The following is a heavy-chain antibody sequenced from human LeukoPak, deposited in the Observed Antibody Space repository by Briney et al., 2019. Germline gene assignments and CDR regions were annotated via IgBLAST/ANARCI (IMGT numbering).Heavy chain of an antibody. D-gene: IGHD3-9*01. CDR3: ARHALVLRYFDWLDDYYFDY. CDR1: GSTFTSYW. Sequence: GEPLQISCQGSGSTFTSYWIGWVRQLPGKGLEGMGIIYPGDSDTRYSPSFQGQVTISADKSISTAYLQWSSLKASDTAMYYCARHALVLRYFDWLDDYYFDYWGQGTLVTVSS. CDR2: IYPGDSDT. V-gene: IGHV5-51*01. J-gene: IGHJ4*02.